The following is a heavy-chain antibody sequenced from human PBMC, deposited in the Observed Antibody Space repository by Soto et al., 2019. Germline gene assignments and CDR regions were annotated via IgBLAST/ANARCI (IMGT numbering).Heavy chain of an antibody. J-gene: IGHJ5*02. Sequence: EVQLVESGGGLVQPGGSLRLSCAASGFTFSSYSMNWVRQAPGKGLEWVSYISSSSSTIYYADSVKGRFTISRDNAKNSLYLQMNSLRDEDTAVYYCARAVAILWFGAFDPWGQGTLVTVSS. V-gene: IGHV3-48*02. CDR3: ARAVAILWFGAFDP. CDR1: GFTFSSYS. CDR2: ISSSSSTI. D-gene: IGHD3-10*01.